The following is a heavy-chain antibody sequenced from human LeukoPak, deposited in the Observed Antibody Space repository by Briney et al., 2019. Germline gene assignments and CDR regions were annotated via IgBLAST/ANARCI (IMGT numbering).Heavy chain of an antibody. V-gene: IGHV4-61*02. J-gene: IGHJ4*02. CDR2: IYTSGST. Sequence: SETLSLTCTVSGGSISSGSYYWSWIRQPAGKGLEWIGRIYTSGSTNYNPSLKSRVTISVDTSKNQFSLKLSSVTAADTAVYYCARMRLEFHLGYYFDYWGQGTLVTVSS. CDR1: GGSISSGSYY. CDR3: ARMRLEFHLGYYFDY. D-gene: IGHD3-10*01.